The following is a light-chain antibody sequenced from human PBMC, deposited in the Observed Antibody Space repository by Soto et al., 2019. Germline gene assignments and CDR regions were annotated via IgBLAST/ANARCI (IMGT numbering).Light chain of an antibody. CDR3: QQYDDWPPIT. V-gene: IGKV3-15*01. CDR1: QSIGSN. J-gene: IGKJ5*01. Sequence: EIVMTQSPATLSVSPGARATLSCRASQSIGSNVAWYQQRPGQVPRLLIYGAPTRATGIPDRFSASGSGTEFTLTITGLQSEDSAIYHCQQYDDWPPITFGQGTRLEIK. CDR2: GAP.